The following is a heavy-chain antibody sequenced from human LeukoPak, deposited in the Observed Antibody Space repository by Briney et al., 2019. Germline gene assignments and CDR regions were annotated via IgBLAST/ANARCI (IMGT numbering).Heavy chain of an antibody. CDR3: AKGGGDILTGYFY. CDR1: GFPLSIYP. J-gene: IGHJ4*02. CDR2: ISGSGSST. V-gene: IGHV3-23*01. D-gene: IGHD3-9*01. Sequence: PGVPLRLPCAASGFPLSIYPMLWARHARGKALEWVTAISGSGSSTNSADSVKGRFTITRDNSKNTLYLQMNSLRAEDTAVYYCAKGGGDILTGYFYWGQGTLVTVSS.